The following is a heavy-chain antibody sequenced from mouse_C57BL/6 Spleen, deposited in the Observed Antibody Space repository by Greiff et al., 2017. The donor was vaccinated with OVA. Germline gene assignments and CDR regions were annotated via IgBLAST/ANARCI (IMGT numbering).Heavy chain of an antibody. CDR2: IYPGDGDT. V-gene: IGHV1-82*01. CDR3: ARGWVDY. CDR1: GYAFSSSW. Sequence: QVRLQQSGPELVKPGASVKISCKASGYAFSSSWMNWVKQRPGKGLEWIGRIYPGDGDTNYNGKFKGKATLTADKSSSTAYMQLSSLTSEDSAVYFCARGWVDYWGQGTTLTVSS. D-gene: IGHD3-3*01. J-gene: IGHJ2*01.